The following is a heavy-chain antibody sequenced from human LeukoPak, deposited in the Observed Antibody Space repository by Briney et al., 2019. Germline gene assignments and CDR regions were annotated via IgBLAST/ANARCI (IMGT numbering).Heavy chain of an antibody. Sequence: PSETLSLTCTVSGGSISSGGYYWSWVRQAPGKGLEWVSAISGSGGSTYYADSVKGRFTISRDNSKNTLYLQMNSLRAEDTAVYYCVNDQSSSWYYFDYWGQGTLVTVSS. CDR3: VNDQSSSWYYFDY. J-gene: IGHJ4*02. D-gene: IGHD6-13*01. CDR1: GGSISSGGYY. V-gene: IGHV3-23*01. CDR2: ISGSGGST.